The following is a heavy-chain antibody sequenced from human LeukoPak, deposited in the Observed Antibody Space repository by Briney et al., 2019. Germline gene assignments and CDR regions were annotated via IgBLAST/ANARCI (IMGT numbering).Heavy chain of an antibody. CDR3: ARAEYSSSSWDYYYYYMDV. D-gene: IGHD6-6*01. J-gene: IGHJ6*03. Sequence: SVKVSCKASGGTFSSYAISWVRQAPGQGLEWMGGIIPIFGTANYAQKSQGRVTITADESTSTAYMELSSLRSEDTAVYYCARAEYSSSSWDYYYYYMDVWGKGTTVTVSS. V-gene: IGHV1-69*13. CDR1: GGTFSSYA. CDR2: IIPIFGTA.